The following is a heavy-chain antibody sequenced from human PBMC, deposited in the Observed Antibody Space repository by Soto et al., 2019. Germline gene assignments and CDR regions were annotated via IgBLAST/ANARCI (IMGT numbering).Heavy chain of an antibody. J-gene: IGHJ5*02. Sequence: EVQLLESGGGLVQPGGSLRLSCAASGFTFSSYAMSWVRQAPGKGLEWVSAISGSGGSTYYPDSVKGRFTISRDNSKNTLYLQMNSLRGEDTAVYYCAKDLSLLGYCSGGSCYANWFDPWGQGTLVTVSS. CDR3: AKDLSLLGYCSGGSCYANWFDP. D-gene: IGHD2-15*01. V-gene: IGHV3-23*01. CDR2: ISGSGGST. CDR1: GFTFSSYA.